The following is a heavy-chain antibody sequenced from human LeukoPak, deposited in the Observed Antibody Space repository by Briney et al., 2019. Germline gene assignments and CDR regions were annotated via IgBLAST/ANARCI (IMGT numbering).Heavy chain of an antibody. CDR3: AREGGPYRPLDY. Sequence: PSETLSLTCGVSGGSISNTNWWTWVRQPPGKGLEWIGEVNLQGSINYNPSLKSRVAISVDKSENHLSLKLTSVTVADTAVYYCAREGGPYRPLDYSGQGTLVTVAS. CDR2: VNLQGSI. CDR1: GGSISNTNW. J-gene: IGHJ4*02. V-gene: IGHV4-4*02.